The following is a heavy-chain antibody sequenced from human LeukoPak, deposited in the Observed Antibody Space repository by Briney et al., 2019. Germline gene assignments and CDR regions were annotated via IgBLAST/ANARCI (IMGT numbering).Heavy chain of an antibody. V-gene: IGHV3-33*01. J-gene: IGHJ4*02. CDR1: VFTFSSYG. D-gene: IGHD6-13*01. CDR3: ARGLRYGTVPYFDY. CDR2: IWYDGSNK. Sequence: GRSLRLSCAASVFTFSSYGMHWVRQAPGKGLEWVAVIWYDGSNKYYADSVKGRFTISRDNSKNTLYLQMNSLRAEDTAVYYCARGLRYGTVPYFDYWGQGTLVTVSS.